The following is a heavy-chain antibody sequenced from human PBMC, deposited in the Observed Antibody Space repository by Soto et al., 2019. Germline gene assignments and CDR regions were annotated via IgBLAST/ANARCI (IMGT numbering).Heavy chain of an antibody. Sequence: ASVKVSCKASGGTFSSYAISWVRQAPGQGLEWMGGIIPIFGTANYAQKFQGRVTITADESTSTAYMELSSLRSEDTAVYYCARPGTRDGTDVDAFDIWGQGTMVTVSS. V-gene: IGHV1-69*13. J-gene: IGHJ3*02. D-gene: IGHD1-7*01. CDR2: IIPIFGTA. CDR1: GGTFSSYA. CDR3: ARPGTRDGTDVDAFDI.